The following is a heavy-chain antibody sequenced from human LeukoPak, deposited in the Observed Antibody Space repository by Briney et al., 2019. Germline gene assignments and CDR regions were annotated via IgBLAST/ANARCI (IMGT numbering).Heavy chain of an antibody. CDR3: ARPTRSGSSVPDAFDI. CDR1: GYSFTSYW. CDR2: IYPGDSDT. D-gene: IGHD6-6*01. V-gene: IGHV5-51*01. Sequence: GESLKISCKGSGYSFTSYWIGWVRQMPGKGLEWTGIIYPGDSDTRYSPSFQGQVTISADKSISTAYLQWSSLKASDTAMYYCARPTRSGSSVPDAFDIWGQGTMVTVSS. J-gene: IGHJ3*02.